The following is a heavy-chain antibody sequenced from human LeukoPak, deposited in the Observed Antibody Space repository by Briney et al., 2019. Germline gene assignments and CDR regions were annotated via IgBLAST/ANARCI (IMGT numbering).Heavy chain of an antibody. V-gene: IGHV1-2*02. D-gene: IGHD5-24*01. J-gene: IGHJ4*02. CDR3: ARELGGYNYNDY. Sequence: ASVKVSCKASGYTFTGYYMHWVRQAPGQGLEWMGWINPNSGGTNYAQKFQGRVTMTRDTSISTAYMELRRLRSDDTAVYYCARELGGYNYNDYWGQGTLVTVSS. CDR1: GYTFTGYY. CDR2: INPNSGGT.